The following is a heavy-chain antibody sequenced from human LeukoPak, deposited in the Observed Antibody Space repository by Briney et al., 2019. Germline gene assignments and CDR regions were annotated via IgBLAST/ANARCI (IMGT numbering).Heavy chain of an antibody. D-gene: IGHD3-22*01. J-gene: IGHJ2*01. V-gene: IGHV3-23*01. CDR1: GFTFSSYA. CDR3: AKVPNYYDSSGNWYFDL. CDR2: ISGSGGST. Sequence: GGSLRLSCAASGFTFSSYAMSWVRQAPGKGLEWVSAISGSGGSTYYTDSVKGRFTLSRDNSKNTLYLQMNSLRAEDTAVYYCAKVPNYYDSSGNWYFDLWGRGTLVTVSS.